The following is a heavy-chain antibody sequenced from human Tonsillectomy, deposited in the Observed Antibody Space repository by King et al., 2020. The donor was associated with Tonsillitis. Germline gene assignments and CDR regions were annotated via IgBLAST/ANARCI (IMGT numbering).Heavy chain of an antibody. CDR3: ARGGSDFWSGYYSPPFGY. J-gene: IGHJ4*02. CDR2: IAKDGSEK. Sequence: VQLVESGGGVVQPGRSLRLSCAASGLAFSSYVMHWVRQAPGKGLEWWAAIAKDGSEKEYVESVKGRFSISRDNFQNTLYLQMNSLRPEDTAVYYCARGGSDFWSGYYSPPFGYWGQGTLVTVSS. V-gene: IGHV3-30*01. CDR1: GLAFSSYV. D-gene: IGHD3-3*01.